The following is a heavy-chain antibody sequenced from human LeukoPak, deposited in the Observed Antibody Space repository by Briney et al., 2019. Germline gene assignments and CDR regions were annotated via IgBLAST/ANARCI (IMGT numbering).Heavy chain of an antibody. Sequence: GGSLRLSCAASGFTFDDYTMHWVRQAPGKGLEWVSLISWDGGSTYYADSVKGRFTISRDNSKNSLYLQMNSLRTEDTALYYCAKGASKYRLPHYYYYYMDVWGKGTTVTVSS. CDR3: AKGASKYRLPHYYYYYMDV. CDR2: ISWDGGST. V-gene: IGHV3-43*01. CDR1: GFTFDDYT. D-gene: IGHD2-2*01. J-gene: IGHJ6*03.